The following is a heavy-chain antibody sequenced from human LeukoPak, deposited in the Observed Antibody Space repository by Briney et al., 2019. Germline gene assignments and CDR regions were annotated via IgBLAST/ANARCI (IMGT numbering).Heavy chain of an antibody. CDR3: ARNKIVVVPAATNWFDP. CDR2: IYYSGST. D-gene: IGHD2-2*01. CDR1: GGSFSGYY. Sequence: SETLSLTCAVYGGSFSGYYWSWIRQPPGKGLEWIGYIYYSGSTYYNPSLKSRVTISVDTSKNQFSLKLSSVTAADTAVYYCARNKIVVVPAATNWFDPWGQGTLVTVSS. J-gene: IGHJ5*02. V-gene: IGHV4-30-4*01.